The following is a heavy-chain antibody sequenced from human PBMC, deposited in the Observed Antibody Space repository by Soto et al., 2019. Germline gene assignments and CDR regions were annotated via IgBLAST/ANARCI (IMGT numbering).Heavy chain of an antibody. Sequence: SVKVSCKASGGTFSSYAISWVRQAPGQGLEWMGGIIPIFGTAKYAQKFQGRVTITADESTSTAYMELSSLRSEDTAVYYCARGSDYDSSGYYYSWFDPWGQGTLVTVSS. CDR1: GGTFSSYA. CDR3: ARGSDYDSSGYYYSWFDP. CDR2: IIPIFGTA. D-gene: IGHD3-22*01. V-gene: IGHV1-69*13. J-gene: IGHJ5*02.